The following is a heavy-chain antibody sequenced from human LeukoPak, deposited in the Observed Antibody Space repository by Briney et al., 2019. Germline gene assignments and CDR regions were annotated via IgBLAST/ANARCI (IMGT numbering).Heavy chain of an antibody. J-gene: IGHJ4*02. CDR1: GFTFSSYA. V-gene: IGHV3-23*01. D-gene: IGHD1-26*01. CDR3: AKGIVGATRKINFFDY. Sequence: GGSLRLSCAASGFTFSSYAMSWVRQAPGKGLEWVSAISGSGGSTYCADSVKGRFTISRDNSKNTLYLQMNSLRAEDTAVYYCAKGIVGATRKINFFDYWGQGTLVTVSS. CDR2: ISGSGGST.